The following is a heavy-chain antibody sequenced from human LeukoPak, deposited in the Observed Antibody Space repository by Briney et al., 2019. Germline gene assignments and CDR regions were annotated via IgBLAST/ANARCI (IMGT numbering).Heavy chain of an antibody. Sequence: ATVKISCKVSGYTFTDYYMRWVQQAPGKGLEWMGLVDPEDGETIYAEKFQGRVTITADTSTDTAYMELSSLRSEDTAVYYCATDRYDFWSGYNRFDYWGQGTLVTVSS. CDR2: VDPEDGET. CDR3: ATDRYDFWSGYNRFDY. V-gene: IGHV1-69-2*01. J-gene: IGHJ4*02. D-gene: IGHD3-3*01. CDR1: GYTFTDYY.